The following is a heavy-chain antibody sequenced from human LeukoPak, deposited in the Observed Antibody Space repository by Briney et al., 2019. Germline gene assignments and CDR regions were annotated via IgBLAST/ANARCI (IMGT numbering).Heavy chain of an antibody. CDR2: IFSNDEK. V-gene: IGHV2-26*01. J-gene: IGHJ4*02. CDR3: ARISSYDFWSGYPGAFDY. Sequence: SGPTLVNPTETLTLTCTVSGFSLSNARMGVSWIRQPPGKALEWLSHIFSNDEKSYSTSLKSRLTISKDTSKSQVVLTMTNMDPVDTATYYCARISSYDFWSGYPGAFDYWGQGTLVTVSS. CDR1: GFSLSNARMG. D-gene: IGHD3-3*01.